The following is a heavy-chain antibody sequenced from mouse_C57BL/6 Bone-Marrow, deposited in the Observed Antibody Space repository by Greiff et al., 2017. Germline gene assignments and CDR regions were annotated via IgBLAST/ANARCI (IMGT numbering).Heavy chain of an antibody. J-gene: IGHJ2*01. CDR1: GYTFTEYT. CDR3: ARHGTTAVSPYYFDY. V-gene: IGHV1-62-2*01. CDR2: FYTGSGTI. Sequence: VQLKQSGAELVKPAASVKLSCKASGYTFTEYTIHWVKQRPGQGLEWLGGFYTGSGTIKYNEKFKDKATLTADKSSSTVYMVQSRLTSEDSAFYCCARHGTTAVSPYYFDYWGQGTTLTVSS. D-gene: IGHD1-1*01.